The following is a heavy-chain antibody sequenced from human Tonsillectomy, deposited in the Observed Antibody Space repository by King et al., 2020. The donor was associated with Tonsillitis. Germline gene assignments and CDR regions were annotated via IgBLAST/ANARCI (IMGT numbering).Heavy chain of an antibody. CDR1: GFTFSSYS. CDR3: ARERDMVATGWFDP. Sequence: VQLVESGGGLVKPGGSLRLSCAASGFTFSSYSMNWVRQAPGKGLEWVSSSSSSSSYIYYADSVKGRFTISRDNAKNSLYLQMNSLRAEDTAVYYCARERDMVATGWFDPWGQGTLVTVSS. CDR2: SSSSSSYI. D-gene: IGHD5-12*01. J-gene: IGHJ5*02. V-gene: IGHV3-21*01.